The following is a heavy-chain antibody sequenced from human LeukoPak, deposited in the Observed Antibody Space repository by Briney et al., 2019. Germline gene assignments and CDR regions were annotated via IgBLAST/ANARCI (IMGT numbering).Heavy chain of an antibody. CDR2: MSYDGTKK. Sequence: GGSLRLSCAASGFSFSSYVMHWVRQAPGKGLEWVTAMSYDGTKKYYADSVKGRFTISRDNSKNTLYLHMNSLRAEDTAVYYCARETTAFDYWGQGTLVTVSS. CDR1: GFSFSSYV. D-gene: IGHD4-17*01. CDR3: ARETTAFDY. J-gene: IGHJ4*02. V-gene: IGHV3-30*03.